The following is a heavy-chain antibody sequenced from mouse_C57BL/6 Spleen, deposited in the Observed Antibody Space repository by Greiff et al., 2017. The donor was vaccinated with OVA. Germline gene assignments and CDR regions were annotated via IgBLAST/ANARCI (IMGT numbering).Heavy chain of an antibody. J-gene: IGHJ2*01. CDR3: ARSGLVDY. CDR1: GYAFTNYL. V-gene: IGHV1-54*01. CDR2: INPGSGGT. Sequence: VQLQQSGAELVRPGTSVKVSCKASGYAFTNYLIEWVKQRPGQGLEWIGVINPGSGGTNYNEKFKGKATLTADKSSSTAYMQLSSLTSEDSAVYVCARSGLVDYWGQGTTLTVSS. D-gene: IGHD3-1*01.